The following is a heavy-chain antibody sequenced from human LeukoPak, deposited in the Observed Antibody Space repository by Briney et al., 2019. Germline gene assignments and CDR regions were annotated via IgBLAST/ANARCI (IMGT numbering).Heavy chain of an antibody. V-gene: IGHV3-23*01. CDR2: ISGSGGST. CDR1: GFTFSSYA. D-gene: IGHD3-3*01. J-gene: IGHJ4*02. CDR3: AKDRDFWSGYFLV. Sequence: GGSLRLSCAASGFTFSSYAMSWVRQAPGKGLEWVSAISGSGGSTYYADSVKGRFTISRDNSKNTLYLQMNSLRAEDTAVYYCAKDRDFWSGYFLVWGQETLVTVSS.